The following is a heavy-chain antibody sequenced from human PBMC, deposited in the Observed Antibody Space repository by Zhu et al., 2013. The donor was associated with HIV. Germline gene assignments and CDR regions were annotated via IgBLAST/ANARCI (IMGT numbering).Heavy chain of an antibody. D-gene: IGHD1-1*01. CDR1: SGSFNGYY. J-gene: IGHJ4*02. Sequence: QVQLQQWGAGLLKPSETLSLTCAVNSGSFNGYYRTWIRQLPGKGLEWIGEIDHSGSTSHNPSLKSRLTISVDTSKNQFSLKLTSVTAADMAVYYCARGQLERWLDSWGQGTLVTVSS. V-gene: IGHV4-34*02. CDR3: ARGQLERWLDS. CDR2: IDHSGST.